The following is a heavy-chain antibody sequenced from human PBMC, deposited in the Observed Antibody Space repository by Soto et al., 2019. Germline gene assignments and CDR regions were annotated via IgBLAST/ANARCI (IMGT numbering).Heavy chain of an antibody. J-gene: IGHJ6*02. CDR3: ATVSPYYYGMDV. CDR2: VNSDGTTT. CDR1: GFSLTSFW. V-gene: IGHV3-74*01. D-gene: IGHD3-10*01. Sequence: EVQLVESGGGLVQPGGSLRLSCVASGFSLTSFWMNWVRQGPGQGLQWVSRVNSDGTTTIYADSVKGRFTISRDNDKNMLYLEMNSLRADDTGVYYCATVSPYYYGMDVWGQGTTVTVS.